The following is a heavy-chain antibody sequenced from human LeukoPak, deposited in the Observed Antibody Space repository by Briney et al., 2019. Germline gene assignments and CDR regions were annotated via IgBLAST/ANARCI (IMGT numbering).Heavy chain of an antibody. J-gene: IGHJ4*01. V-gene: IGHV3-23*01. Sequence: GGSLRLSCAASGFTFRNYAMTWVRQAPGKGLEWVSTFTSGDRTFYVDSVRGRFTISRDNSKNTLYLQMSSLRAEDTAVYFCVKDQADGYTNYGDYWGHGTLVTVSS. CDR3: VKDQADGYTNYGDY. CDR2: FTSGDRT. D-gene: IGHD5-24*01. CDR1: GFTFRNYA.